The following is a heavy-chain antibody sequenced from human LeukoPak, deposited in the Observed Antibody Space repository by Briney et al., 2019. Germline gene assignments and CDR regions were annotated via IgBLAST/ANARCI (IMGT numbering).Heavy chain of an antibody. J-gene: IGHJ4*02. CDR2: ISYHGSKK. D-gene: IGHD3-22*01. V-gene: IGHV3-30*18. CDR3: AKDVAAYYYDSSGYYARRGFDGYYFDY. CDR1: GFTFSSYG. Sequence: GRSLRLSCAASGFTFSSYGMHWVRQAPGKGLEWVAVISYHGSKKYYADSVKGRFTISRDNSKNTLYLQMNSLRAEDTAVYYCAKDVAAYYYDSSGYYARRGFDGYYFDYWGQGTLVTVSS.